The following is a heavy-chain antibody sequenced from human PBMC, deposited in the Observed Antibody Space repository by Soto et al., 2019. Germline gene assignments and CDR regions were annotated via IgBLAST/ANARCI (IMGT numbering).Heavy chain of an antibody. CDR3: AKDMDYDYVWGPRGWFDP. V-gene: IGHV3-23*01. CDR2: ISGSGGST. D-gene: IGHD3-16*01. CDR1: GFTFSSYA. Sequence: PGGSLRLSCAASGFTFSSYAMSWVRQAQGKGLEWVSAISGSGGSTYYADSVKGRFTISRDNSKNTLYLQMNSLRAEDTAVYYCAKDMDYDYVWGPRGWFDPWGQGTLVTVSS. J-gene: IGHJ5*02.